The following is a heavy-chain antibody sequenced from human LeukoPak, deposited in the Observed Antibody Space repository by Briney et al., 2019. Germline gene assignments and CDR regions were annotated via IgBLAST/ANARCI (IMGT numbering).Heavy chain of an antibody. CDR1: GYTFTSYD. D-gene: IGHD6-13*01. J-gene: IGHJ4*02. CDR2: MNPNSGNT. Sequence: ASVKVSCTASGYTFTSYDINWVRQATGQGLEWMGWMNPNSGNTGYAQKFQGRVTMTRNTSISTAYMELSSLRSEDTAVYYCARVGVPYSSSWFQFDYWGQGTLVTVSS. CDR3: ARVGVPYSSSWFQFDY. V-gene: IGHV1-8*01.